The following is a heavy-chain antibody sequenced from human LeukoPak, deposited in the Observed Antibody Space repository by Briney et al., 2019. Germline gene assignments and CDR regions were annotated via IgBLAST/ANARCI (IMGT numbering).Heavy chain of an antibody. V-gene: IGHV3-72*01. Sequence: GGSLRLSCAASGFTFSDHYIDWVRQAPGKGLEWVGISRNKPQSYTTEYAPSVKGRFTISRDDSKTSLYLQMSSLKTEDTAVYYCVRLKATFVDWGQGTLVTVSS. CDR1: GFTFSDHY. D-gene: IGHD3-3*02. CDR3: VRLKATFVD. J-gene: IGHJ4*02. CDR2: SRNKPQSYTT.